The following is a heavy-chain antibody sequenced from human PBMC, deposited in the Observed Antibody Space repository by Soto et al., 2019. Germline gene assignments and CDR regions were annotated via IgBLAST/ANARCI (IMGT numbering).Heavy chain of an antibody. D-gene: IGHD3-22*01. J-gene: IGHJ6*02. V-gene: IGHV3-21*01. Sequence: GSRRLSCAASEFTFSSYGMHWVRQAPGKGLEWVSSINTFGSNIYYADSVKGRFTISRDNAENSLYLQMNSLRAEDTGLYYCARDQDYYDLYYHGMDVWGQGTTVTVSS. CDR1: EFTFSSYG. CDR2: INTFGSNI. CDR3: ARDQDYYDLYYHGMDV.